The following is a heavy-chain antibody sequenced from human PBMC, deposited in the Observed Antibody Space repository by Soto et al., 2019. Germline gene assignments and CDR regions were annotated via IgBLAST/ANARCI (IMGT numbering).Heavy chain of an antibody. J-gene: IGHJ4*02. Sequence: EVQLVESGGGVVRPGGSLRLSCAASGFTFDDYGMSWVRQAPGKGLEWVSGINWNGGSTGYADSVKGRFTISRDNAKNSLYLQMSRRRAEDTALYYWARLYSSGWYGPGRYWGQGTLVTVSS. V-gene: IGHV3-20*04. CDR3: ARLYSSGWYGPGRY. D-gene: IGHD6-19*01. CDR2: INWNGGST. CDR1: GFTFDDYG.